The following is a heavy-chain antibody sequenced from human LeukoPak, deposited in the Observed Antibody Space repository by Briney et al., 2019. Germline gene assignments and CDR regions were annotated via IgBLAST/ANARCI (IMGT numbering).Heavy chain of an antibody. CDR1: GFTFSSYA. D-gene: IGHD2-21*01. Sequence: GGSLRLSCAASGFTFSSYAMSWVRQAPGKGLEWVSAISGSGGSTYYADSVKGRFTISRDNSKNTLYLQMNSLRAEDTAVYYCARGHIVVVIASSGDFDYWGQGTLVTVSS. CDR3: ARGHIVVVIASSGDFDY. V-gene: IGHV3-23*01. CDR2: ISGSGGST. J-gene: IGHJ4*02.